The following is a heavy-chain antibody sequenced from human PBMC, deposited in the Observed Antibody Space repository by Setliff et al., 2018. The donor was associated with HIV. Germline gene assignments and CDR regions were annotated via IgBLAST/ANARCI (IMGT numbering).Heavy chain of an antibody. D-gene: IGHD1-7*01. CDR3: ATFYKLTGTTSFDF. V-gene: IGHV1-24*01. CDR1: GYTLTEVS. J-gene: IGHJ4*02. CDR2: FDPDTGEP. Sequence: ASVKVSCKISGYTLTEVSMHWVRQAPGKGLEWMGYFDPDTGEPIYAQKFQDRITMTEDTSTDTTYMEVSSLRSEDTAIYYCATFYKLTGTTSFDFWGQGTLVTVSS.